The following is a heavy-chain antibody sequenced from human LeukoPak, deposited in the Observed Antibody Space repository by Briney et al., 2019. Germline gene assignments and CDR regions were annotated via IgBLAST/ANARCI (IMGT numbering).Heavy chain of an antibody. CDR3: ATPISGSSSWYGEAFDI. V-gene: IGHV4-39*01. CDR1: GGSFSSSTFN. D-gene: IGHD6-13*01. J-gene: IGHJ3*02. Sequence: PWESLSLTCTASGGSFSSSTFNWGWIRQPPGKGREWFGSIYNSESPYYNASLKRRITISEDTSKNQYSLKLSPVTAANTAVYYCATPISGSSSWYGEAFDIWGQGTMVTVSS. CDR2: IYNSESP.